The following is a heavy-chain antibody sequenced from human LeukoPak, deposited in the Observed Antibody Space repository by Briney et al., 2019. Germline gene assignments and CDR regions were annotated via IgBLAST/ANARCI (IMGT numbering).Heavy chain of an antibody. V-gene: IGHV1-8*03. CDR3: AREGRYYDSSGPFDY. J-gene: IGHJ4*02. Sequence: ASVKVSCKASGYTFTSHHMHWVRQAPGQGLEWMGWMNPNSGNTGYAQKFQGRVTITRNTSISTAYMELSSLRSEDTAVYYCAREGRYYDSSGPFDYWGQGTLVTVSS. D-gene: IGHD3-22*01. CDR1: GYTFTSHH. CDR2: MNPNSGNT.